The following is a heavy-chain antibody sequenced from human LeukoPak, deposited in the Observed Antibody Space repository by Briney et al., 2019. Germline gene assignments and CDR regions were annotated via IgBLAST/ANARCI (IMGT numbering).Heavy chain of an antibody. CDR3: EKDAERGFDYSNSLQK. CDR1: KFTFSHYG. D-gene: IGHD4-11*01. CDR2: VFNDGSNQ. V-gene: IGHV3-33*03. J-gene: IGHJ4*02. Sequence: GGSLRLSCAASKFTFSHYGMHWVRQAPGKGLEWVAVVFNDGSNQYYADSVKGRFTVSRDNSQNMLYLQMNSLRPEDTAVYYCEKDAERGFDYSNSLQKWGQGTLVTVSS.